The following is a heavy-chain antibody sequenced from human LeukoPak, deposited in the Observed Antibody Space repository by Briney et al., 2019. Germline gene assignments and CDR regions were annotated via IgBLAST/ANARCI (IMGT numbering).Heavy chain of an antibody. CDR1: GFTFRTFV. J-gene: IGHJ4*02. Sequence: GRSLRLSCTTSGFTFRTFVMHWVRQTPGKGLEWVAIISYDGSNKYYTDSVTGRFTVSRDNSKNTLYLQMNSLRVEDTAVYYCARVPLVGATPLDYWGQGTLVTVSS. CDR2: ISYDGSNK. D-gene: IGHD1-26*01. V-gene: IGHV3-30-3*01. CDR3: ARVPLVGATPLDY.